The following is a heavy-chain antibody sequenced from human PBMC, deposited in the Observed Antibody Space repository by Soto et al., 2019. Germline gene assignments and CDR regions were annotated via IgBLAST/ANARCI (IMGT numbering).Heavy chain of an antibody. J-gene: IGHJ4*02. D-gene: IGHD3-3*01. CDR3: AMGTYDFWSGYYGY. CDR2: ISGSGGST. V-gene: IGHV3-23*01. CDR1: GFTFSSYA. Sequence: GGSLRLSCAASGFTFSSYAMSWVRQAPGKGLEWVSAISGSGGSTYYADSVKGRFTISRDNSKNTLYLQMNSLRAEDTAVYYCAMGTYDFWSGYYGYWGQGTLVTVSS.